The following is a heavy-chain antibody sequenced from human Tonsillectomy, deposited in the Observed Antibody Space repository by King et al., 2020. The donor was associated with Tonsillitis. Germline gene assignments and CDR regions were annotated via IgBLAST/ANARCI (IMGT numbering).Heavy chain of an antibody. CDR1: GGSISSYY. V-gene: IGHV4-59*01. CDR2: IYYSGST. J-gene: IGHJ4*02. CDR3: ARGDYYFGY. D-gene: IGHD1-26*01. Sequence: LQLQESGPGLVKPSETLSLTCTVSGGSISSYYWSWIRPPPGKGLEWVGYIYYSGSTNYNPSLKSRVTISVDTSKNQFSLKLSSVTDADTAVYYCARGDYYFGYWGQGTLVTVSS.